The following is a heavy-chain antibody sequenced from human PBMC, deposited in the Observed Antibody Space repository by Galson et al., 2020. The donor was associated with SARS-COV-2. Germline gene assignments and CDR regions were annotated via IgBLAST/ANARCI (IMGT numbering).Heavy chain of an antibody. V-gene: IGHV1-24*01. D-gene: IGHD2-2*01. Sequence: ASVTVSCKVSGYTLTELSMHWVRQAPGKGLEWMGGFDPEDGETIYAQKFQGRVTMTEDTSTDTAYMELSSLRFEDTAVYYCATGTALGESDWFDPWGQGTLVTVSS. CDR2: FDPEDGET. CDR1: GYTLTELS. CDR3: ATGTALGESDWFDP. J-gene: IGHJ5*02.